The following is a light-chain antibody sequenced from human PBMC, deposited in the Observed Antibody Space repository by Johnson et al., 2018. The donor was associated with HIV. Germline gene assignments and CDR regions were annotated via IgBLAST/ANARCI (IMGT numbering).Light chain of an antibody. V-gene: IGLV1-51*02. J-gene: IGLJ1*01. CDR1: RSSIGNNY. CDR2: ENN. CDR3: GTWDSRLSAGHI. Sequence: QSVLTQPPSVSAAPGQKVTISCSGGRSSIGNNYVSWYQQLPGTGPKLLIYENNKRPSGIPDRFSGSKSGTSATLGITGLQSGDEADYYCGTWDSRLSAGHIFGTGTKVTVL.